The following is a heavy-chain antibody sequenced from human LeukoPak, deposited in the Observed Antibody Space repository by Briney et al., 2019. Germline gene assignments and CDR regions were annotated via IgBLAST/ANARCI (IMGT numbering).Heavy chain of an antibody. CDR2: IYYSKNT. Sequence: SDTLSLTCTVSGGSISSSSAYWGWIREPPGRGLEWIESIYYSKNTYYNPSLKSRVTISADTSKNQFSLTLGSVSATDTAVYYCVSPRGFSYGYFDYWGQGTLVTVSS. J-gene: IGHJ4*02. D-gene: IGHD5-18*01. CDR1: GGSISSSSAY. CDR3: VSPRGFSYGYFDY. V-gene: IGHV4-39*01.